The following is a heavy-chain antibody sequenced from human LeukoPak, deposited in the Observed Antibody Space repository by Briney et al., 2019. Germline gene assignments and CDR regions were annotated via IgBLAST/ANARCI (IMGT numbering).Heavy chain of an antibody. Sequence: PGGSLRLSCAASGFTFSTYAMSWVRQAPGKGLEWVSAISGSGGTTYYADSVKGRFTISRDNSRNTLYLQMNSLRAEDTAVYYCARDRLGSFFDYWGQGTLVTVSS. D-gene: IGHD1-26*01. CDR1: GFTFSTYA. J-gene: IGHJ4*02. CDR3: ARDRLGSFFDY. V-gene: IGHV3-23*01. CDR2: ISGSGGTT.